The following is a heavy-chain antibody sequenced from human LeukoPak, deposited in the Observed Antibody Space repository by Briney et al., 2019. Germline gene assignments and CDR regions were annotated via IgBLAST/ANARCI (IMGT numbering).Heavy chain of an antibody. CDR3: ARGYGGYDYHPGVFDY. CDR1: GGSFSGYY. V-gene: IGHV4-34*01. J-gene: IGHJ4*02. CDR2: INHSGST. Sequence: SETLSLTCAVYGGSFSGYYWSWIRQPPGKGLEWIGEINHSGSTNYNPSLKSRVTISVDTSKNQFSLKLSSVTAADTAVYYCARGYGGYDYHPGVFDYWGQGTLVTVSS. D-gene: IGHD5-12*01.